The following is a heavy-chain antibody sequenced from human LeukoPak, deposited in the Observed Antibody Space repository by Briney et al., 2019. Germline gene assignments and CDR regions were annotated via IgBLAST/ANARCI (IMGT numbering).Heavy chain of an antibody. J-gene: IGHJ4*02. Sequence: ASVKVSCKASGYTFTSYYMHWVRQAPGQGLEWMGIINPSGGSTSYAQKFQGRVTMTRDMSTSTVYMELSSLRSEDTAVYYCARVPIPYYHDSSGYHYFDYWGQGTLVTVSS. CDR2: INPSGGST. CDR1: GYTFTSYY. D-gene: IGHD3-22*01. V-gene: IGHV1-46*01. CDR3: ARVPIPYYHDSSGYHYFDY.